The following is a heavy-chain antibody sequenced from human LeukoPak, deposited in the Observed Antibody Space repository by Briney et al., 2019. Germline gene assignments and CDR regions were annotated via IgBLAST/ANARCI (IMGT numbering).Heavy chain of an antibody. V-gene: IGHV1-69*05. J-gene: IGHJ6*03. Sequence: SVKVSCKASGGTFSSYAISWVRQAPGQGREWMGGIIPIFGTANYAQKFQGRVTITTDESTSTAYMELSSLRSEDTAVYYCARGRNWNYVAYYYYMDVWGKGTTVTVSS. CDR1: GGTFSSYA. D-gene: IGHD1-7*01. CDR2: IIPIFGTA. CDR3: ARGRNWNYVAYYYYMDV.